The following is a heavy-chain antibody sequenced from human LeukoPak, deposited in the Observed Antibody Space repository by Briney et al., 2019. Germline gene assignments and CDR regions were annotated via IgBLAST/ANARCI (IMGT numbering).Heavy chain of an antibody. CDR1: GGSFSGYY. V-gene: IGHV4-34*01. J-gene: IGHJ4*02. CDR2: INHSGCT. CDR3: ATFPGVGATTVDY. Sequence: SETLSLTCAVYGGSFSGYYWSWIRQPPGKGLEWIGEINHSGCTNYNPSLKSRVTISVDTSKNQFSLKLSSVTAADTAVYYCATFPGVGATTVDYWGQGTLVTVSS. D-gene: IGHD1-26*01.